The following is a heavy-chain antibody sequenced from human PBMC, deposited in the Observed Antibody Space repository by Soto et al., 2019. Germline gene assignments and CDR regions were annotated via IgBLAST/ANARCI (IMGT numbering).Heavy chain of an antibody. CDR2: IAYDGSKE. V-gene: IGHV3-30*02. Sequence: QEQLVESGGGVVQPGGSLRLSCAASGFTFSSYVMHWVRQASDKGLEWVALIAYDGSKEFCGDSVQGRFTISRDNSKNTLYLQMNSLKADDTAVYYCAKDRGYFASGAHGMDVWGQGTTVTVSS. CDR3: AKDRGYFASGAHGMDV. CDR1: GFTFSSYV. D-gene: IGHD3-10*01. J-gene: IGHJ6*02.